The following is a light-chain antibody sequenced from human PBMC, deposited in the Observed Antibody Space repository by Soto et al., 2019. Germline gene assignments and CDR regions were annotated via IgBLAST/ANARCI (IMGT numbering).Light chain of an antibody. CDR3: QQSSRTPRT. J-gene: IGKJ4*01. Sequence: DIRTTQSPSSLSASVGDRFTITFRSSHSISRYLNWYQQKPGKAPKLLIYAAYSLQSGVPSRFSGSRSGTDLTLSISSLEPEAFPTYYCQQSSRTPRTFGGGTKVDI. CDR2: AAY. V-gene: IGKV1-39*01. CDR1: HSISRY.